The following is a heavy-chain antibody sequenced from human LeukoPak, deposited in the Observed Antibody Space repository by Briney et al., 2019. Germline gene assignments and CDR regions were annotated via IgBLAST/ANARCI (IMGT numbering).Heavy chain of an antibody. Sequence: KPSETLSLTCTVSGGSISSSSYYWGWIRQPPGKGLEWIGSIYYSGSIYYNPSLKSRVTISVDTSKNQFSLKLSSVTAADTAVYYCARLGWGGPHYYYYYMDVWGKGTTVTVSS. CDR2: IYYSGSI. D-gene: IGHD3-10*01. J-gene: IGHJ6*03. V-gene: IGHV4-39*01. CDR3: ARLGWGGPHYYYYYMDV. CDR1: GGSISSSSYY.